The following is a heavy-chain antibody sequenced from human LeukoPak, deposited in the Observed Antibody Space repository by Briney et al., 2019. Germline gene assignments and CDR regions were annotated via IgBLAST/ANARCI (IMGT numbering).Heavy chain of an antibody. D-gene: IGHD6-13*01. J-gene: IGHJ4*02. CDR3: ARASSSSWYHSPVSH. Sequence: GGSLRLSCAASGFTFNDFGMSWVRHAPGRGLEWVSGIKWNGDSTDYADSVKGRFTISRDNAKNSLYLQMNSLRAEDTALYHCARASSSSWYHSPVSHWGQGTVVTVSS. CDR1: GFTFNDFG. V-gene: IGHV3-20*01. CDR2: IKWNGDST.